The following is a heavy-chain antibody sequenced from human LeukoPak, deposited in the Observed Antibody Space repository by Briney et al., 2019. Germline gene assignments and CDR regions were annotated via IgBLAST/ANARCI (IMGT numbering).Heavy chain of an antibody. Sequence: SGPGLVKPSETLSLTCTVSGGSISSYYWSWIRQPPGKGLEWIGYIYYSGSTYYNPSLKSRVTISVDTSKNQFSLKLSSVTAADTAVYYCARDSADTAMALYYYYMDVWGKGTTVTVSS. CDR3: ARDSADTAMALYYYYMDV. J-gene: IGHJ6*03. CDR1: GGSISSYY. D-gene: IGHD5-18*01. CDR2: IYYSGST. V-gene: IGHV4-30-4*08.